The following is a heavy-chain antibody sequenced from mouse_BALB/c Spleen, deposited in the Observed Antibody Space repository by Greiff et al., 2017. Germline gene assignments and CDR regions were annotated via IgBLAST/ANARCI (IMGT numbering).Heavy chain of an antibody. Sequence: EVQLQQSGPELVKPGASVKISCKASGYTFTDYNMHWVKQSHGKSLEWIGYIYPYNGGTGYNQKFKSKATLTVDNSSSTAYMELRSLTSEDSAVYYCARSHYYGSSYRFAYWGQGTLVTVSA. CDR1: GYTFTDYN. J-gene: IGHJ3*01. V-gene: IGHV1S29*02. CDR3: ARSHYYGSSYRFAY. D-gene: IGHD1-1*01. CDR2: IYPYNGGT.